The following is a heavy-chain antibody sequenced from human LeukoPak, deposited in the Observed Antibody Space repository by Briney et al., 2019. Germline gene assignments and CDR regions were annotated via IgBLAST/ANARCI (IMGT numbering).Heavy chain of an antibody. CDR3: AKGGSSWYPHAFDI. Sequence: GGSLRLSCAASGFTFSINAMSWVRQAPGKGLEWVSAISGSGGSTYYADSVKGRFTISRDNSKNTVYLQMNSLRGEDTAIYYCAKGGSSWYPHAFDIWGQETMVTVSS. D-gene: IGHD6-13*01. V-gene: IGHV3-23*01. CDR2: ISGSGGST. J-gene: IGHJ3*02. CDR1: GFTFSINA.